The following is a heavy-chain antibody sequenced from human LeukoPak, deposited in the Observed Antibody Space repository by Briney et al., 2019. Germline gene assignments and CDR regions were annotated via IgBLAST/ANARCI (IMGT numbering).Heavy chain of an antibody. V-gene: IGHV3-23*01. CDR2: ISGSGGGT. D-gene: IGHD3-22*01. Sequence: GGSLRLSCAASGFTFSSYAMNWVRQAPGKGLEWVSDISGSGGGTYYADSVKGRFTISRDNSKNTLYLQMNSLRAVDTAVYYCAKADQNYYDTSGYTDYWGQGTLVTVSS. CDR1: GFTFSSYA. J-gene: IGHJ4*02. CDR3: AKADQNYYDTSGYTDY.